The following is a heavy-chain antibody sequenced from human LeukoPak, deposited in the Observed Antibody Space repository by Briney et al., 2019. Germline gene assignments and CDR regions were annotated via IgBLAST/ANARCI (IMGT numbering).Heavy chain of an antibody. J-gene: IGHJ5*02. CDR1: GGSISSGDYY. D-gene: IGHD3-3*01. CDR2: IYYSGST. Sequence: SETLSLTXTVSGGSISSGDYYWSWIRQPPGKGLEWIGYIYYSGSTYYNPSLKSRVTISVDTSKNQFSLKLSSVTAAGTAVYYCARDKGSNDFGWFDPWGQGALVTVSS. V-gene: IGHV4-30-4*08. CDR3: ARDKGSNDFGWFDP.